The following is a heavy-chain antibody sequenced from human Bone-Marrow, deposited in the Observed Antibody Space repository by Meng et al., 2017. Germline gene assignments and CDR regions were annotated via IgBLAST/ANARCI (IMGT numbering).Heavy chain of an antibody. CDR2: ISYDGSNK. D-gene: IGHD3-10*01. Sequence: GGSLRLSCAASGFPFSSYAMHWVRQAPGKGLEWVAVISYDGSNKYYPDSVKGRFTISRDNSKNTLYLQMNSLRAEDTAVYYCARDRGRFGQSLDYWGQGKLVTVSS. CDR1: GFPFSSYA. V-gene: IGHV3-30*04. CDR3: ARDRGRFGQSLDY. J-gene: IGHJ4*02.